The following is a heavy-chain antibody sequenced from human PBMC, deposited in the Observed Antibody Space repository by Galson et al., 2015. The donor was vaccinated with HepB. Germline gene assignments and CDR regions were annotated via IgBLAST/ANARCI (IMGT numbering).Heavy chain of an antibody. D-gene: IGHD6-13*01. CDR2: MRSKASNYAT. V-gene: IGHV3-73*01. CDR1: GFTFSGSA. Sequence: SLRLSCAASGFTFSGSAIDWVRQTSGKGLEWVGRMRSKASNYATGYAASLKGRFTISRDDSKNTAYLHMKSLKTEDTAVYYCIRMADLSGYSSTWGQGTLVTVSS. J-gene: IGHJ4*02. CDR3: IRMADLSGYSST.